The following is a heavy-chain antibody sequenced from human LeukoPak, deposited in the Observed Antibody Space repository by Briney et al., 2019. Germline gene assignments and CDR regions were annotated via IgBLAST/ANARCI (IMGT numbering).Heavy chain of an antibody. CDR2: ISSTSYHR. V-gene: IGHV3-21*06. D-gene: IGHD6-13*01. CDR3: ATRVTADSSAAFDI. Sequence: GGSLTLSCAASGFSFRSFSMTWFRQAPGKGLEWVAAISSTSYHRYHADSVKVRFIISRDNDKHSLFLEVASLRAEDTALYYCATRVTADSSAAFDIWGKGTMLTVSS. J-gene: IGHJ3*02. CDR1: GFSFRSFS.